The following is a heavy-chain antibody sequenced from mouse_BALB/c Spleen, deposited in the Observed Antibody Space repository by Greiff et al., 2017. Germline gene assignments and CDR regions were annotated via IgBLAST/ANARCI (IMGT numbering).Heavy chain of an antibody. CDR1: GFTFSSFG. V-gene: IGHV5-17*02. Sequence: EVKVVESGGGLVQPGGSRKLSCAASGFTFSSFGMHWVRQAPEKGLEWVAYISSGSSTIYYADTVKGRFTISRDNPKNTLFLQMTSLRSEDTAMYYCARGYYDYDYFDYWGQGTTRTVSS. CDR3: ARGYYDYDYFDY. J-gene: IGHJ2*01. CDR2: ISSGSSTI. D-gene: IGHD2-4*01.